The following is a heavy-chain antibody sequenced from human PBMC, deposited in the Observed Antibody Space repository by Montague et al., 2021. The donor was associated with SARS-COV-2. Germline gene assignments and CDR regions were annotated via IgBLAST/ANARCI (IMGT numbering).Heavy chain of an antibody. CDR1: GESISGYY. V-gene: IGHV4-59*01. J-gene: IGHJ4*02. CDR2: VHYTGYT. Sequence: SETLSLTCGVSGESISGYYWSWIRQSPGKGLEWIGFVHYTGYTDYNPSLKNRVTISLDTPRNHFSLRLRPLTAADTAVYYCARAQNICFIANCVNYFDFWGRGTLVTVSS. D-gene: IGHD1-1*01. CDR3: ARAQNICFIANCVNYFDF.